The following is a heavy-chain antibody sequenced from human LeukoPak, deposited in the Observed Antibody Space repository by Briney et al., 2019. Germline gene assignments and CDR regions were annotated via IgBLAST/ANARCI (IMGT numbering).Heavy chain of an antibody. J-gene: IGHJ6*02. CDR1: GGFFSSYY. D-gene: IGHD3-3*01. CDR2: INHSVNT. Sequence: PSESLSLTCAVYGGFFSSYYCGWVRQPPGKGLGWIGEINHSVNTKHNPSLKRRVTISVDTSKNQFSLKLSSVAAADTAVYYCARGYKRFLVPGTMDVWGQGTTVTVPS. V-gene: IGHV4-34*01. CDR3: ARGYKRFLVPGTMDV.